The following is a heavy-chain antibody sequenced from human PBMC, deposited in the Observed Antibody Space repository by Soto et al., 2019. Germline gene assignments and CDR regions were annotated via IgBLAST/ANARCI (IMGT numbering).Heavy chain of an antibody. V-gene: IGHV3-23*01. J-gene: IGHJ4*02. CDR1: GFTFSSYA. CDR2: ISGSGGST. D-gene: IGHD2-15*01. CDR3: PEDSIVLALAY. Sequence: PGGSLTLSCAASGFTFSSYAMSWVRQAPWKGLEWVSAISGSGGSTFYADSVKGRFTISRENSMNTLYLQMNSLRAEDTAVYYCPEDSIVLALAYWGRGTRVTVSS.